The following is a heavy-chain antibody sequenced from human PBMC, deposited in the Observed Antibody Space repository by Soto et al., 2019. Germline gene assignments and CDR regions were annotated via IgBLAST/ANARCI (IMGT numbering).Heavy chain of an antibody. CDR1: GFTFSNYG. CDR2: ISYDGKNK. V-gene: IGHV3-30*18. CDR3: AKFQGEYYYSDS. Sequence: GGSLRLSCAASGFTFSNYGLHWVRQAPGKGLEWVAVISYDGKNKYYADSVTGRFTISRDNSNNTLHLRMNSLRGEDTAVYFCAKFQGEYYYSDSWGQGILVTVSS. J-gene: IGHJ4*02. D-gene: IGHD3-22*01.